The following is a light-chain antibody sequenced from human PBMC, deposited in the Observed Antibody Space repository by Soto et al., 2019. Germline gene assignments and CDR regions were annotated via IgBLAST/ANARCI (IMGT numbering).Light chain of an antibody. J-gene: IGKJ1*01. CDR2: AAS. CDR1: QGISSY. CDR3: QQLNSYPWT. V-gene: IGKV1-9*01. Sequence: DIQLTQSPSFLSASVGDRVTLTCRASQGISSYLAWYQQKPGKAPKLLIYAASTLQSGVPSRFSGSGSGKEFTLTVSSLKPEDFPTYYCQQLNSYPWTFGQGTKVDIK.